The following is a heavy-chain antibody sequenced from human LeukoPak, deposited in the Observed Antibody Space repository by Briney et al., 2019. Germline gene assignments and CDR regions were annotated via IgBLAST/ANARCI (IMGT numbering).Heavy chain of an antibody. D-gene: IGHD1-26*01. J-gene: IGHJ3*02. Sequence: NSSETLSLTCTVSGDSISGYYWSWIRQPPGKGLEWIGHIYYNGNTNYNASLKGRVAISVDTPKNQFSLKVTSLTAADTAVYYCARPNSGTYPYDAFDIWGQGTMITVS. CDR1: GDSISGYY. CDR2: IYYNGNT. CDR3: ARPNSGTYPYDAFDI. V-gene: IGHV4-59*08.